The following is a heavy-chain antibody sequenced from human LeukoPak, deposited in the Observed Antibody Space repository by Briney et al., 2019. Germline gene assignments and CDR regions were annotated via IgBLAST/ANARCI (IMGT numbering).Heavy chain of an antibody. J-gene: IGHJ4*02. CDR2: IYYSGST. CDR1: AGSISSYY. V-gene: IGHV4-59*01. CDR3: ARDRGSSGLN. D-gene: IGHD3-22*01. Sequence: SETLSLTCTVSAGSISSYYWSWIRQPPGKGLEWIGYIYYSGSTNYNPSLKSRVTISVDTSKNQFSLKLSSVTAADTAVYYCARDRGSSGLNWGQGTLVTVSS.